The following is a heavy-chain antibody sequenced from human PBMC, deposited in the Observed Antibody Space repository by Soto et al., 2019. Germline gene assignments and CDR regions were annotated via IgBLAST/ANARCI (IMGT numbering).Heavy chain of an antibody. Sequence: SETPFLPFTVSGGSISSYYWSWVPQPPGKGLEWIGYIYYSGNTYYNPSLKSRVTISVDTSNNQLSLKLRSVTAADTAVYYCARHDGFSSGWIIDYWGHGTLVTVSS. D-gene: IGHD6-19*01. CDR2: IYYSGNT. CDR3: ARHDGFSSGWIIDY. J-gene: IGHJ4*01. V-gene: IGHV4-59*08. CDR1: GGSISSYY.